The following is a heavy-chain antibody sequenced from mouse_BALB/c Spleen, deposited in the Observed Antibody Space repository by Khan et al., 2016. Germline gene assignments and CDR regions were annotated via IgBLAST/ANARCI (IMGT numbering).Heavy chain of an antibody. CDR3: ARLGYYGYFDY. D-gene: IGHD1-1*01. CDR1: GFDLSRYW. Sequence: EVKLLESGGGLVQPGGSLILSCAASGFDLSRYWMSWVRQAPGKGLEWIGEINPDSSTINYTPSLKDKFIISRDNAKNTLYLQMSKVRSEDTAFYYCARLGYYGYFDYWGQGTTLTVSS. CDR2: INPDSSTI. V-gene: IGHV4-1*02. J-gene: IGHJ2*01.